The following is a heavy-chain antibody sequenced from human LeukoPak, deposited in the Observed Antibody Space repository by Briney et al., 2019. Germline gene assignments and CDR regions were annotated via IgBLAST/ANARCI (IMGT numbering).Heavy chain of an antibody. CDR2: IYPGDSDT. CDR1: GYSLTSYW. J-gene: IGHJ4*02. Sequence: GESLKISCKTSGYSLTSYWIAWVRQMPGKGLEWMGIIYPGDSDTKYSPSFQGQVTLSADKSISTAYLQWSSLKASDTAMYYCARRYYYDNTGYYDYWGQGTLVTVSS. CDR3: ARRYYYDNTGYYDY. D-gene: IGHD3-22*01. V-gene: IGHV5-51*01.